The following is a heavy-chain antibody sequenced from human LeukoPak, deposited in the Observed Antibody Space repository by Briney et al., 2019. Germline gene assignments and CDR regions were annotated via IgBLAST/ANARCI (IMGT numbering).Heavy chain of an antibody. J-gene: IGHJ6*02. Sequence: GASVKVSCKASGYTFTSYGISWVRQAPGQGLEWMGWISAYNGNTNYAQKLQGRVTMTTDTSTSTAYMELRSLRSDDTAVYYCARDKRGTYYYYYYGMDVWGQGTTGTVSS. CDR3: ARDKRGTYYYYYYGMDV. CDR2: ISAYNGNT. CDR1: GYTFTSYG. V-gene: IGHV1-18*01. D-gene: IGHD1-1*01.